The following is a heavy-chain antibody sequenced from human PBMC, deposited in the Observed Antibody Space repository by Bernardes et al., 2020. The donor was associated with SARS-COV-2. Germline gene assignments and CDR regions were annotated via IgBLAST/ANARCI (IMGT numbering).Heavy chain of an antibody. CDR2: ISGSGGTT. CDR3: AKDLVEVAVVRGDFDC. Sequence: GGSLRVSCAASAFTFSSYAMSWVRQAPGKGLEWVSAISGSGGTTFYADSVKGRFTISRDNSKNTLYLQMNGLRAEDTAVYYCAKDLVEVAVVRGDFDCWGQGALVTVSS. D-gene: IGHD3-10*01. J-gene: IGHJ4*02. CDR1: AFTFSSYA. V-gene: IGHV3-23*01.